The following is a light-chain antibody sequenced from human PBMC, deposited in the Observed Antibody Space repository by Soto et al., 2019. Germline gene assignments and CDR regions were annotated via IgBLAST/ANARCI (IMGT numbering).Light chain of an antibody. J-gene: IGKJ1*01. CDR1: QPVSPSF. CDR2: GAS. Sequence: EVVLTQSPGTLSLSPGQRATLSCRASQPVSPSFLAWYQQKGGQAPRLLVYGASTRSTGVPDRFSGSGSGTDFTLTISELEPEDFAVYYCQHYDWSLTWTLGPGTKVNIK. V-gene: IGKV3-20*01. CDR3: QHYDWSLTWT.